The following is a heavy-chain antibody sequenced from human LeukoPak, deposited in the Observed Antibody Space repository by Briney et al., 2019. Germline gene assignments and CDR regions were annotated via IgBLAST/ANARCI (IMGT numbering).Heavy chain of an antibody. D-gene: IGHD2-2*01. CDR2: IYSAGGT. CDR1: GFTVSSTY. V-gene: IGHV3-53*01. CDR3: AKDGYCSSTNCYPAPY. Sequence: PGGSLRLSCAASGFTVSSTYMSWVRQAPGKGLEWVSVIYSAGGTYYADSVKGRFTISRDNSKNTLYLQMNSLRAEDTAVYYCAKDGYCSSTNCYPAPYWGQGTLVTVSS. J-gene: IGHJ4*02.